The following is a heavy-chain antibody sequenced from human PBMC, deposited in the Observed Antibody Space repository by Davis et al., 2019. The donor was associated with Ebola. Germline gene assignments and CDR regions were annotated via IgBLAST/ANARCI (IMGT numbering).Heavy chain of an antibody. CDR2: IYYIGST. CDR1: GGSISSYY. V-gene: IGHV4-59*01. Sequence: SETLSLTCTVSGGSISSYYWSWIRQPPGQGLAWIGSIYYIGSTNYNPSLKSRVTISVDTSKNQFSLKLSSVTAADTAVYYCARESFPYYFDYWGQGTLVTVST. CDR3: ARESFPYYFDY. J-gene: IGHJ4*02. D-gene: IGHD3-10*01.